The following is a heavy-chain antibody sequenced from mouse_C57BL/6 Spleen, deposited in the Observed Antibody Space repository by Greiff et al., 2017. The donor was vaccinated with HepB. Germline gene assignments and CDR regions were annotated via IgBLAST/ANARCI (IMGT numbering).Heavy chain of an antibody. CDR3: ARGAYYYGSSAHFDY. J-gene: IGHJ2*01. CDR2: IDPSDSYT. V-gene: IGHV1-50*01. Sequence: QVQLQQPGAELVKPGASVKLSCKASGYTFTSYWMQWVKQRPGQGLEWIGEIDPSDSYTNYNQKFKGKATLTVDTSSSTAYMQLSSLTSEDSAVYYCARGAYYYGSSAHFDYWGQGTTLTVSS. CDR1: GYTFTSYW. D-gene: IGHD1-1*01.